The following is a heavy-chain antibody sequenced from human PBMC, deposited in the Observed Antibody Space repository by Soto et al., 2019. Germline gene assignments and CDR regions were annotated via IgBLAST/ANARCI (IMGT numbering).Heavy chain of an antibody. CDR3: ARDRGGYCSGGSCYEAWSDP. CDR1: GYTFTSYP. D-gene: IGHD2-15*01. CDR2: INAGNGNT. V-gene: IGHV1-3*01. J-gene: IGHJ5*02. Sequence: GASVKVSSKASGYTFTSYPLHWVRQAPGQRLEWMGWINAGNGNTKYSQKFQARVTITRDTSASTAYMQLSSLRSEDTAMYYCARDRGGYCSGGSCYEAWSDPWGQGTLVTVSS.